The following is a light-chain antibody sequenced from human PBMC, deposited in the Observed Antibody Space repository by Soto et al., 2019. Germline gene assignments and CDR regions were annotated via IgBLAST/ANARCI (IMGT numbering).Light chain of an antibody. CDR1: QSVSDF. V-gene: IGKV3-11*01. CDR2: DAS. CDR3: QQRGNWWT. J-gene: IGKJ1*01. Sequence: ELEVTRSAVPLSLSPGEIATLVFTASQSVSDFLAWYQQKPGQAPRLLIYDASNRATGIPARFTGSGSGTDFTLTISSVEPEDFAVYYCQQRGNWWTFGQGTKVDIK.